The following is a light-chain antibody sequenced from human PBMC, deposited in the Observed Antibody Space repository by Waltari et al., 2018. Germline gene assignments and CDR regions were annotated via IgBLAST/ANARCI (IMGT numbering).Light chain of an antibody. V-gene: IGKV1-9*01. CDR3: QQLKDYPTT. J-gene: IGKJ5*01. Sequence: IQLTQSPSSLSASVGDRVTNTCRASQGISTYLGWYQQKPGKAPHLLIYGASTLQGGVPSRFSGSGSGTDFTLTISDLQPEDSATYYCQQLKDYPTTFGRGTRLEIK. CDR1: QGISTY. CDR2: GAS.